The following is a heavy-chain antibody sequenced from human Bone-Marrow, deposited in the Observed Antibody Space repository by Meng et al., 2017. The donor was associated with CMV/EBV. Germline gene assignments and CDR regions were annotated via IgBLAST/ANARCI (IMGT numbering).Heavy chain of an antibody. CDR2: ISAYNGNT. J-gene: IGHJ6*02. D-gene: IGHD1-26*01. CDR3: ARVVSPRSNPIRYYYGMDV. V-gene: IGHV1-18*01. CDR1: GYTFTSYG. Sequence: ASVKVSCKASGYTFTSYGISWVRQAPGQGLEWMGWISAYNGNTNYAQKLQGRVTMTTDTSTSTAYMELRSLRSDDTAVYYCARVVSPRSNPIRYYYGMDVWGRGTTVTVSS.